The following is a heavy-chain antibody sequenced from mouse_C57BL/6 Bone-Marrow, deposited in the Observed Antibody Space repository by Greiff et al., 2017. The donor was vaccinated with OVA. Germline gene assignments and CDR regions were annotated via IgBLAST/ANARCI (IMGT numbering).Heavy chain of an antibody. D-gene: IGHD2-5*01. V-gene: IGHV3-6*01. J-gene: IGHJ4*01. CDR1: GYSITSGYY. CDR2: ISYDGSN. CDR3: ARRDSNYAMDY. Sequence: DVQLQESGPGLVKPSQSLSLTCSVTGYSITSGYYWNWIRQFPGNKLEWMGYISYDGSNNYNPSLKNRISITRDTSKNQFFLKLNSVTTEDTATYYCARRDSNYAMDYWGQGTSVTVSS.